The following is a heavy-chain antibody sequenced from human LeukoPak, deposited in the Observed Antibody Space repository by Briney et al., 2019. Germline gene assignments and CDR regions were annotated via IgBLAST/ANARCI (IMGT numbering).Heavy chain of an antibody. J-gene: IGHJ6*02. CDR3: AKGYGSGSYLDGMDV. Sequence: GGSLRLSCAASGFTFSSYAMSWVRQAPGKGLEWVSAISGSGGSTYYADSVKGRFTISRDNSKNTLYLQMNSLRAEDTAVYYCAKGYGSGSYLDGMDVWGQGATVTVSS. CDR2: ISGSGGST. V-gene: IGHV3-23*01. CDR1: GFTFSSYA. D-gene: IGHD3-10*01.